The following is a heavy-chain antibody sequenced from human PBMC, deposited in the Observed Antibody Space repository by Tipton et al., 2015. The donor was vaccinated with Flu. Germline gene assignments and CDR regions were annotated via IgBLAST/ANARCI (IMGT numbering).Heavy chain of an antibody. Sequence: GLVKPSETLSLTCTVSGGPISSISHYWGWIRQSPGKGLEWSVSIYYSGNTYYNPSLKSRVTISVDTSKNQFSLKLSSVTAADTAVYYCVRSLRRTNWFDPRGHPTPDSVSS. D-gene: IGHD2-8*01. J-gene: IGHJ5*02. CDR2: IYYSGNT. CDR3: VRSLRRTNWFDP. CDR1: GGPISSISHY. V-gene: IGHV4-39*07.